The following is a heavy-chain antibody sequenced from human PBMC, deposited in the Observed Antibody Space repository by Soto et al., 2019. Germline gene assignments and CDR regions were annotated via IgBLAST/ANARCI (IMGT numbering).Heavy chain of an antibody. V-gene: IGHV4-34*01. CDR2: INQSGST. J-gene: IGHJ5*02. D-gene: IGHD2-2*01. CDR1: GGSFSGYY. Sequence: PSETLSLTCAVYGGSFSGYYWSWIRQPPGKGLEWIGEINQSGSTNYNPSLKSRVTISIDTSKNQFSLNMNSVTAADTAVYYFARRYCSGTSCYWRGWFDPWGQGTLVTVSS. CDR3: ARRYCSGTSCYWRGWFDP.